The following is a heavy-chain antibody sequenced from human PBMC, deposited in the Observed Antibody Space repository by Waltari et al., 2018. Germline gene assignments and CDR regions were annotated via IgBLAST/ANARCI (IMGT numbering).Heavy chain of an antibody. J-gene: IGHJ5*02. Sequence: QVQLKQWGAGTLKPSDTLSLTCGVYGGSFSGYHWTWVRQSPGKGLEWIGEINNGGVNNYTPSLKSRVTRSVDASKNQFSRFVRSATAADTAVYYCARGGVPDYYGSGSPYRNWFDPWGQGTLVTVSS. V-gene: IGHV4-34*02. D-gene: IGHD3-10*01. CDR2: INNGGVN. CDR1: GGSFSGYH. CDR3: ARGGVPDYYGSGSPYRNWFDP.